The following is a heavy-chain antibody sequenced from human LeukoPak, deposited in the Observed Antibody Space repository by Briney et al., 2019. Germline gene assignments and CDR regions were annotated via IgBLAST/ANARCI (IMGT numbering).Heavy chain of an antibody. J-gene: IGHJ4*02. CDR2: IYPRDCDT. CDR1: GYSFTNYW. V-gene: IGHV5-51*01. CDR3: ARLNDFWSGYLKYYFDY. Sequence: GESLKISCHVSGYSFTNYWIGWVRQMPGKGLELMGIIYPRDCDTRYSPSFQGQVTISADKSITTTYLQWSGLKASDTAMYYCARLNDFWSGYLKYYFDYWGQGTLVTVSS. D-gene: IGHD3-3*01.